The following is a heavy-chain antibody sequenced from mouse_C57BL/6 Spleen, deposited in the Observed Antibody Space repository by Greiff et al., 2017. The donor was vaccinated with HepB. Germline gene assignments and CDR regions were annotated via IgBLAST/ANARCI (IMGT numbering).Heavy chain of an antibody. CDR1: GYTFTSYW. CDR3: ARGIYYDYEKGDY. Sequence: QVQLQQPGAELVKPGASVKLSCKASGYTFTSYWMQWVKQRPGQGLEWIGEIDPSDSYTNYNQKFKGKATLTVDTSSSTAYMQLSSLTSEDSAVYYCARGIYYDYEKGDYWGQGTTLTVSS. J-gene: IGHJ2*01. CDR2: IDPSDSYT. D-gene: IGHD2-4*01. V-gene: IGHV1-50*01.